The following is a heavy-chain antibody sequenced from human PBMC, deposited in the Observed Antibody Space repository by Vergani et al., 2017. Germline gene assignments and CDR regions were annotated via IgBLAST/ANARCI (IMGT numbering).Heavy chain of an antibody. D-gene: IGHD6-13*01. Sequence: QVQLQESGPGLVKPSETLSLTCAVSGSSISSDHYWGWIRQPPGKWLEWIGSSYHSESTYYNPSLKSRVTISVYTSKNKFSQKLSPVTAADPAVYYCARPYSSITRLRPTGDWGQGTLVTVSS. CDR2: SYHSEST. V-gene: IGHV4-38-2*01. CDR1: GSSISSDHY. J-gene: IGHJ4*02. CDR3: ARPYSSITRLRPTGD.